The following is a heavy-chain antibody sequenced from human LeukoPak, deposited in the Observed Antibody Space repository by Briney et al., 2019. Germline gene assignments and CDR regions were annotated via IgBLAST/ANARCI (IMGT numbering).Heavy chain of an antibody. Sequence: GGSLRLSCAASGFTFSDYAMHWVRQAPGKGLEYVSAISSDGGGTYYVNSVKGRFTISRDSSKNTLYLQMGSLRAEDMAVYYCARYGSGSYYHYWGQGALVTVSS. V-gene: IGHV3-64*01. CDR1: GFTFSDYA. D-gene: IGHD3-10*01. J-gene: IGHJ4*02. CDR2: ISSDGGGT. CDR3: ARYGSGSYYHY.